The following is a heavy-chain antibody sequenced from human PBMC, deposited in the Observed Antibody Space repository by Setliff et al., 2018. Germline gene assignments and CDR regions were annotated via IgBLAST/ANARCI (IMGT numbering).Heavy chain of an antibody. D-gene: IGHD2-2*01. Sequence: GGSLRLSCTTSGFTFRTYVMHWVRQTPGKGLGWVAVISYDGGKTYYADSVKGRLIISRDNSKNRLYLQMNSLRAEDTALYFCARSVPADMRHYYMDVWGEGTTVTVSS. CDR2: ISYDGGKT. J-gene: IGHJ6*03. CDR1: GFTFRTYV. V-gene: IGHV3-30*04. CDR3: ARSVPADMRHYYMDV.